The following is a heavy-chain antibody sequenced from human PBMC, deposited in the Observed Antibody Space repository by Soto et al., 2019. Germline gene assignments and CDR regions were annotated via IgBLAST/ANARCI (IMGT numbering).Heavy chain of an antibody. CDR3: AKAANPWFRELINGMDV. Sequence: PGGSLRLSCAASGFTFSSYGMHWVRQAPGKGLEWVAVISYDGSNKYYADSVKGRFTISRDNSKNTLYLQMNSLRAEDTAVYYCAKAANPWFRELINGMDVWGQAPTVTVSS. V-gene: IGHV3-30*18. J-gene: IGHJ6*02. D-gene: IGHD3-10*01. CDR2: ISYDGSNK. CDR1: GFTFSSYG.